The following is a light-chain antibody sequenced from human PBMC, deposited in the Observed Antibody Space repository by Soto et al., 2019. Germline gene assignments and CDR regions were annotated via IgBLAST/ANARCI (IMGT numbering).Light chain of an antibody. V-gene: IGLV2-14*01. J-gene: IGLJ1*01. CDR1: SSDVGGYNS. CDR3: SSYTSSSTLV. Sequence: QSVLTQPASVSGSPGQSITISCTGTSSDVGGYNSVSWYQQHPGKAPELMIYEVSNRPSGVSNRFSGSKSGNTASLTISGLQAEDEADYYCSSYTSSSTLVFGTGTKVT. CDR2: EVS.